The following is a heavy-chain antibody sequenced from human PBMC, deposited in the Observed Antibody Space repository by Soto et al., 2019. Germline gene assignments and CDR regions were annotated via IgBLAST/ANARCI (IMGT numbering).Heavy chain of an antibody. CDR2: INAGYGNT. Sequence: GASVKVSCKASGYTVSSYAMHCVRQAPGQRLEWMGWINAGYGNTKSSQKFQDRVTISRDTSASTAYMELTSLRSEDTAVYYCARDTGDGTFDFWGQGTLVTVSS. J-gene: IGHJ4*02. CDR3: ARDTGDGTFDF. V-gene: IGHV1-3*01. CDR1: GYTVSSYA. D-gene: IGHD7-27*01.